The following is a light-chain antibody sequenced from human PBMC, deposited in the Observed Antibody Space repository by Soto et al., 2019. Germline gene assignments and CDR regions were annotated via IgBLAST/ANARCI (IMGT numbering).Light chain of an antibody. CDR2: GAS. Sequence: EIVLTQSPGTLSLSPGERATLSCRASQSVSSSYLAWYQQKPGQAPRLLIYGASSRATGIPDRFSGGGSGTDFTLTISGLEPEDFAVYYCQQYGSSPLFGQGTKVDSK. CDR3: QQYGSSPL. V-gene: IGKV3-20*01. CDR1: QSVSSSY. J-gene: IGKJ1*01.